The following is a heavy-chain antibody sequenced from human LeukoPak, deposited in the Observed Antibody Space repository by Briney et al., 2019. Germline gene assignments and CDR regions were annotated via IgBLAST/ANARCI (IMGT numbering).Heavy chain of an antibody. Sequence: PGGSLRLSCAASGFIFPTYWMHWVRQAPGKGLVWVSRINSDGSSTDYADSVKGRFTISRDNARNTLYLQMNSLRAEDTAVYYCARDAYYYGKWGQGTLVTVSS. J-gene: IGHJ4*02. CDR2: INSDGSST. CDR1: GFIFPTYW. CDR3: ARDAYYYGK. V-gene: IGHV3-74*01. D-gene: IGHD3-10*01.